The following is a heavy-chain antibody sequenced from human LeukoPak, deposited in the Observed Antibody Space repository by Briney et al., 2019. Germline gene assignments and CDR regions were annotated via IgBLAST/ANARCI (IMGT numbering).Heavy chain of an antibody. J-gene: IGHJ5*02. D-gene: IGHD3-10*01. CDR2: ISNDGSNK. V-gene: IGHV3-30*03. CDR3: AGKPYGLGSYYNNWFDP. CDR1: GSTSTTYG. Sequence: PGGSLRLSCAASGSTSTTYGMHWVRQAPGKGLEWVAVISNDGSNKYYADSVKGRFTISRDNSKNTVYLQMDSLRADDTAVYYCAGKPYGLGSYYNNWFDPWGQGTLVTVSS.